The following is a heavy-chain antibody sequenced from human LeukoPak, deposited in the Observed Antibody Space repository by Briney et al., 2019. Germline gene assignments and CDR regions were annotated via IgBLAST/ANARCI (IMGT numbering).Heavy chain of an antibody. V-gene: IGHV4-39*01. J-gene: IGHJ4*02. Sequence: SETLSLTCTVSGGSVSSSIYYWGWIRQPPGKGLEWIGSIYYSGSTSYNPSLKSRVTICVDTFKNQFSLKLTSVTAADTAVYYCASRNDILTGYVFDFWGQGTLVTVSS. CDR1: GGSVSSSIYY. D-gene: IGHD3-9*01. CDR2: IYYSGST. CDR3: ASRNDILTGYVFDF.